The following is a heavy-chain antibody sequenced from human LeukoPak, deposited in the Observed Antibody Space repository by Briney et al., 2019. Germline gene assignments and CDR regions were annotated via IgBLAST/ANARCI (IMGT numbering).Heavy chain of an antibody. V-gene: IGHV4-39*07. J-gene: IGHJ5*02. Sequence: SETLSLTCTVSGGSISSSSYYWGWIRQPPGKGLEWIGSIYYSGSTYYNPSLKSRVTISVDTSKNQFSLHLSSVTAADTAVYYCARENYCTNGVCWAFDPWGQGALVTVSS. D-gene: IGHD2-8*01. CDR1: GGSISSSSYY. CDR2: IYYSGST. CDR3: ARENYCTNGVCWAFDP.